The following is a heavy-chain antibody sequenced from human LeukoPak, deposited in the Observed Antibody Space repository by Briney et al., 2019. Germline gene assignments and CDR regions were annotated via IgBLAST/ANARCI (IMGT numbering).Heavy chain of an antibody. D-gene: IGHD5-24*01. CDR2: IYYSGST. V-gene: IGHV4-59*01. J-gene: IGHJ4*02. CDR1: GGSISSYY. CDR3: ARSKDIRMGSKRWIEMDY. Sequence: PSETLSLTCTVSGGSISSYYWSWIRQPPGKGLEWIGYIYYSGSTNYNPSPKSRVTISVDTSKNQFSLKLSSVTAADTAVYYCARSKDIRMGSKRWIEMDYWGQGTLVTVSS.